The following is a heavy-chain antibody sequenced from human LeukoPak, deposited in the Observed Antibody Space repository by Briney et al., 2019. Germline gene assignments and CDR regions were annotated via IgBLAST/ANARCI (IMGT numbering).Heavy chain of an antibody. J-gene: IGHJ5*02. CDR3: ATNWVLHSSCWYWFDP. D-gene: IGHD6-19*01. V-gene: IGHV1-24*01. Sequence: GASVKVSCKVSGYTLTELSMHWVRQAPGKGLEWMGGFDPEDGETIYAQKFQGRVTMTEDTSTDTAYMELSSLRSEDTAVYYCATNWVLHSSCWYWFDPWGQGTLVTVSS. CDR2: FDPEDGET. CDR1: GYTLTELS.